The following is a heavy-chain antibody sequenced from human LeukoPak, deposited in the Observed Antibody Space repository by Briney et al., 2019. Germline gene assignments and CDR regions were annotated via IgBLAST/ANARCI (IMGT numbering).Heavy chain of an antibody. CDR2: TSYDGSNK. CDR3: AKDSRVVLRFSGYLPPDY. J-gene: IGHJ4*02. CDR1: GFTFSSYG. Sequence: GGSLRLSCAASGFTFSSYGMHWVRQAPGKGLEWVAVTSYDGSNKYHADSVKGRFTISRDNSKNTLYLQMNSLRAEDTAVYYCAKDSRVVLRFSGYLPPDYWGQGTLVTVSS. D-gene: IGHD3-3*01. V-gene: IGHV3-30*18.